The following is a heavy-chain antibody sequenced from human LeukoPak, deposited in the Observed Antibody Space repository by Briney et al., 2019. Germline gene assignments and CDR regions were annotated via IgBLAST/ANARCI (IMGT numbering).Heavy chain of an antibody. CDR1: GYTFTDYY. Sequence: ASVKVSCKASGYTFTDYYMHRVRQAPGQGLEWMGWVNPNSGGTNYAQKFQGRVTMTWDTSISTAYMELNRLRSDDTALYYCARGEGYSGSYRADYWGQGTLVTVSS. J-gene: IGHJ4*02. V-gene: IGHV1-2*02. CDR2: VNPNSGGT. CDR3: ARGEGYSGSYRADY. D-gene: IGHD1-26*01.